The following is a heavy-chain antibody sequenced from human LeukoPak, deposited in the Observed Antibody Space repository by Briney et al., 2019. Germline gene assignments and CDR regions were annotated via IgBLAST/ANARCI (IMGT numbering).Heavy chain of an antibody. CDR1: GFTFSSYS. V-gene: IGHV3-48*04. D-gene: IGHD3-22*01. CDR3: ARSYYYDSSGYPNFDY. CDR2: ISSSSSTI. J-gene: IGHJ4*02. Sequence: GGCLRLSCAASGFTFSSYSMNWVRQAPGKGLEWGSYISSSSSTIYYADSVKGRFTISRDNAKNSLYLQMNSLRAEDTAVYYCARSYYYDSSGYPNFDYWGQGTLVTVSS.